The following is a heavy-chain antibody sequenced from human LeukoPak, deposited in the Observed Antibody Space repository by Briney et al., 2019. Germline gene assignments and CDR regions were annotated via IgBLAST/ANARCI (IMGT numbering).Heavy chain of an antibody. J-gene: IGHJ4*02. CDR1: GGSISSYY. Sequence: SETLSLTCTVSGGSISSYYWSWIRQPPGKGLEWIGYIYYSGSTSYNPSLKSRVTISVDASMNQFSLKLLSVTAADTAVYYCAREDSGYDYSPFDYWGQGILVTVSS. D-gene: IGHD5-12*01. CDR2: IYYSGST. V-gene: IGHV4-59*01. CDR3: AREDSGYDYSPFDY.